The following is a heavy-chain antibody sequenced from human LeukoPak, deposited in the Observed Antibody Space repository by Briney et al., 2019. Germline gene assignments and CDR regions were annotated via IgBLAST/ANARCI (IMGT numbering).Heavy chain of an antibody. CDR1: GLIVSSNY. Sequence: GGSLRLSCAASGLIVSSNYMSWVRQAPGKGLEWVSITYRDGNTNYADSVKGRFTISRDTPKNTLSLQMNSLRAEDTAVYYCACSGPYSNGGVMTDYWGQGTLVTVSS. D-gene: IGHD6-19*01. J-gene: IGHJ4*02. CDR2: TYRDGNT. V-gene: IGHV3-66*01. CDR3: ACSGPYSNGGVMTDY.